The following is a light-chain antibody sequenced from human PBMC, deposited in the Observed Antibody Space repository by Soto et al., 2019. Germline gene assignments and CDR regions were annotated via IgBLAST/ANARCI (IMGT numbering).Light chain of an antibody. CDR3: GAWDDSLNVYV. J-gene: IGLJ1*01. CDR1: SSNLAYNS. V-gene: IGLV1-51*01. CDR2: DDN. Sequence: QSVLTPPPSVSAAPGQDVTISCSGSSSNLAYNSLSWYQQLPGTAPKLLIYDDNKRPSGIPARFSGSKSGTSATLGITGLETGDEYAYYGGAWDDSLNVYVFGSGPKVTVL.